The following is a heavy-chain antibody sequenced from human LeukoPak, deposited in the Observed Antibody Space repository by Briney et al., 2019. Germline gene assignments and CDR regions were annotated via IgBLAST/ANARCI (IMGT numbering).Heavy chain of an antibody. V-gene: IGHV3-9*01. CDR2: ISRNSGSI. CDR1: GFTFDDYA. J-gene: IGHJ4*02. Sequence: GRSLRLSCAASGFTFDDYAMHWVRQAPGKGLEWVSGISRNSGSIGYADSVKGRFTISRDNAKNSLYLQMNSLRAEDTALYYCAKALGYCSGGSCEGYDYWGQGTLVTVSS. CDR3: AKALGYCSGGSCEGYDY. D-gene: IGHD2-15*01.